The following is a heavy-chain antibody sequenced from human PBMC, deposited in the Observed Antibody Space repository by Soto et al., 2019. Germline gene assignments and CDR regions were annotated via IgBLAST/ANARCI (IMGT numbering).Heavy chain of an antibody. CDR2: IYPDDSDA. CDR1: GYSFSSYW. Sequence: GESLKISCKGSGYSFSSYWIAWVRQMPGKGLEWMGIIYPDDSDARYSPSFQGQVTISADKSISTAYLQWNRLKASDTAMYYCAGIGVGMVSAHDAFDIWGQGTMVTVSS. CDR3: AGIGVGMVSAHDAFDI. V-gene: IGHV5-51*01. D-gene: IGHD3-22*01. J-gene: IGHJ3*02.